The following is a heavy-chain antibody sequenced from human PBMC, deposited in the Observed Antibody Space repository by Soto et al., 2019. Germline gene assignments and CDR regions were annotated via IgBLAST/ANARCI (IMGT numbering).Heavy chain of an antibody. CDR1: GGSFSGYY. Sequence: PSETLSLTCAVYGGSFSGYYWSWIRQPPGKGLEWIGEINHSGSTNYNPSLKSRVTISVDTSKNQFSLKLSSVTAVDTAVYYCARGRGYSYGYWFDPWGQGTLVTVSS. D-gene: IGHD5-18*01. J-gene: IGHJ5*02. V-gene: IGHV4-34*01. CDR2: INHSGST. CDR3: ARGRGYSYGYWFDP.